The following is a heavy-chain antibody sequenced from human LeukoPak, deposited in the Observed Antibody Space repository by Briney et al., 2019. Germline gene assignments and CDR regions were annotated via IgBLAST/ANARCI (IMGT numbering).Heavy chain of an antibody. J-gene: IGHJ3*02. V-gene: IGHV3-21*04. CDR3: AKNRYYDILTGHDAFDI. D-gene: IGHD3-9*01. CDR2: ISSSSSYI. CDR1: GFTFSSYS. Sequence: GGSLRLSCAASGFTFSSYSMNWVRQAPGKGLEWVSSISSSSSYIYYADSVKGRFTISRDNSKNTLYLQMNSLRAEDTAVYYCAKNRYYDILTGHDAFDIWGQGTMVTVSS.